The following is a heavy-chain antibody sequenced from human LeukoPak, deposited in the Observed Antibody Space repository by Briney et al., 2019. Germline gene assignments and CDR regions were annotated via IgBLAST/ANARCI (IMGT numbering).Heavy chain of an antibody. CDR1: GGSISSGGYY. J-gene: IGHJ5*02. V-gene: IGHV4-30-2*01. CDR3: ARDPSRTTVRGATAAPYNWFDP. Sequence: PSETLSLTCTVSGGSISSGGYYWSWIRQPPGKGLEWIGYIYHSGSTYYNPSLKSRVTISVDRSKNQFSLKLSSVTAADTAVYYCARDPSRTTVRGATAAPYNWFDPWGQGTLVTVSS. CDR2: IYHSGST. D-gene: IGHD1-1*01.